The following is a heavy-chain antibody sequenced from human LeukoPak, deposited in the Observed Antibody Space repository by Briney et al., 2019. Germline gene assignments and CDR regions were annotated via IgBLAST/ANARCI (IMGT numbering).Heavy chain of an antibody. Sequence: GGSLRLSCSASGFTFSSYAMHWVRQAPGKGLENVSAISSNGGSTYYADSVKGRFTISRDNSKNTLYLQMNSLRAEDTAVYYCAKDRYSYGPTYYFDYWGQGTLVTVSS. CDR3: AKDRYSYGPTYYFDY. CDR1: GFTFSSYA. D-gene: IGHD5-18*01. J-gene: IGHJ4*02. CDR2: ISSNGGST. V-gene: IGHV3-64*04.